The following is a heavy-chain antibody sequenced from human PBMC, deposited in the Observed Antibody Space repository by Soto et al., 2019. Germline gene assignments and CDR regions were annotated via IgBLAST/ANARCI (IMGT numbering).Heavy chain of an antibody. D-gene: IGHD2-15*01. CDR1: GGTFTSYA. CDR3: ARGYCSGGSCYGRDYYYYYGMDV. V-gene: IGHV1-69*13. CDR2: IIPIFGTA. J-gene: IGHJ6*02. Sequence: SVKVSCKASGGTFTSYAISWVRQAPGEGLEWMGGIIPIFGTANYAQKFQGRVTITADESTSTAYMELSSLRSEDTAVYYCARGYCSGGSCYGRDYYYYYGMDVWGQGTTVTVSS.